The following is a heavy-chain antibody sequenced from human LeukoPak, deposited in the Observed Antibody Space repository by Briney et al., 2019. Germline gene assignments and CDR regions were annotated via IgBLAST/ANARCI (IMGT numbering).Heavy chain of an antibody. CDR2: IYTSGST. J-gene: IGHJ4*02. Sequence: SETLSLTCTVSGGSISSGSDHWSWIRQPAGKGLEWIGRIYTSGSTNYNPSLKSRITISVDTSKNQFSLRLSSVTAADTAVYYCARDTTPYNWNFDYWGQGTLVTVSS. D-gene: IGHD1-20*01. V-gene: IGHV4-61*02. CDR3: ARDTTPYNWNFDY. CDR1: GGSISSGSDH.